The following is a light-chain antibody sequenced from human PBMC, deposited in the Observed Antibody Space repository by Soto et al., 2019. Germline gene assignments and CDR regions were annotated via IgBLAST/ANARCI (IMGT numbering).Light chain of an antibody. J-gene: IGKJ2*01. V-gene: IGKV3-11*01. CDR2: DAS. Sequence: EIVLTQSPATLSLSPGERATLSCRASQSVSSYLAWYQQKPGQAPRLLIYDASNRATGIPSRFSGSWSGTDFTLTTSRPEPEDLAVYCCQQRSIRYTFGHGTKLDIK. CDR3: QQRSIRYT. CDR1: QSVSSY.